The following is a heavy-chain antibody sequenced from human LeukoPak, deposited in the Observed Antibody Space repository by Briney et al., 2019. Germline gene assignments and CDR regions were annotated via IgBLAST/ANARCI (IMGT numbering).Heavy chain of an antibody. Sequence: SETLSLTCAVYGGSFSGYYWRWIRQPPGKGLEWIGEINHSGSTNYNPSIKSRVTLSVDASTTQFSLKRSSVTAADTAVYYCARGQTRSVTSFGVVMFRFDPWGQGTLVTVSS. J-gene: IGHJ5*02. D-gene: IGHD3-3*01. V-gene: IGHV4-34*01. CDR1: GGSFSGYY. CDR3: ARGQTRSVTSFGVVMFRFDP. CDR2: INHSGST.